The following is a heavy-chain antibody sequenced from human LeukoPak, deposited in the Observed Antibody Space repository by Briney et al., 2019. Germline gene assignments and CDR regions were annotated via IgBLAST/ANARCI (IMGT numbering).Heavy chain of an antibody. D-gene: IGHD3-10*01. J-gene: IGHJ4*02. Sequence: PSETLSLTCTVSGGSISSSSYYWGWIRQPPGKGLEWIGSIYYSGSTYYNPSLKSRVTISVDTSKNQFSLKLSSVTAADTAVYYCARATRLRVRGVKSYFDYWGQGTLVTVSS. V-gene: IGHV4-39*07. CDR2: IYYSGST. CDR1: GGSISSSSYY. CDR3: ARATRLRVRGVKSYFDY.